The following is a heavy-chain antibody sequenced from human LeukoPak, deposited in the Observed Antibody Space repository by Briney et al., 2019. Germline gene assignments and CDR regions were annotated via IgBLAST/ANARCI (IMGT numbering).Heavy chain of an antibody. D-gene: IGHD3-10*01. V-gene: IGHV3-21*01. CDR2: ISSSSSYI. Sequence: GGSLRLSCAASGFTFSSYSMNWVRQAPGKGLEWVPSISSSSSYIYYADSVKGRFTISRDNAKNSLYLQMNSLRAEDTAVYYCAREFEYGSGTYYFDYWGQGTLVTVSS. CDR3: AREFEYGSGTYYFDY. J-gene: IGHJ4*02. CDR1: GFTFSSYS.